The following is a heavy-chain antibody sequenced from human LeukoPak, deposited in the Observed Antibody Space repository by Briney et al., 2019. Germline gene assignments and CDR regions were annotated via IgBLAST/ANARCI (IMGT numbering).Heavy chain of an antibody. D-gene: IGHD3-10*01. V-gene: IGHV4-59*08. CDR2: IYYSGST. CDR3: ARNMVRRPYYYYYGMDV. CDR1: GGSISSYY. J-gene: IGHJ6*02. Sequence: PSETLSLTCAVYGGSISSYYWSWIRQPPGKGLEWIGYIYYSGSTNYNPSLKSRVTISVDTSKNQFSLKLSSVTAADTAVYYCARNMVRRPYYYYYGMDVWGQGTTVTVSS.